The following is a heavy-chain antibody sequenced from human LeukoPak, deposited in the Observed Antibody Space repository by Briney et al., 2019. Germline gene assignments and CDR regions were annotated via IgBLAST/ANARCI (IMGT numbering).Heavy chain of an antibody. CDR3: AKRFAKWDLGS. J-gene: IGHJ5*02. V-gene: IGHV3-30*18. CDR1: GFIFRNFA. D-gene: IGHD1-26*01. Sequence: GGSLRLSCEASGFIFRNFAMQWVRQAPGKGLEWVTFISYDASEKSYADSAKGRFTISRDNSNNRLYLQMDSLRAEDTAVYFCAKRFAKWDLGSWGQGTLVTVSS. CDR2: ISYDASEK.